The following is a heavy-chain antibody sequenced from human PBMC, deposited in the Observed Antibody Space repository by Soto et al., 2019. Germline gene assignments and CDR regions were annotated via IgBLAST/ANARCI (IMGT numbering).Heavy chain of an antibody. J-gene: IGHJ3*02. Sequence: QVQLVQSGAEVKKPGASVKLSCTASGYTFSHSPIHWVRQAPGQGLEWMGWINTGTGKIPSSEKFQGRVTISMDTSATTAYVDLSSLRSEDTAMYYCATYRFSSGFDIWGQGTVVTVSS. CDR1: GYTFSHSP. D-gene: IGHD3-10*01. CDR2: INTGTGKI. V-gene: IGHV1-3*04. CDR3: ATYRFSSGFDI.